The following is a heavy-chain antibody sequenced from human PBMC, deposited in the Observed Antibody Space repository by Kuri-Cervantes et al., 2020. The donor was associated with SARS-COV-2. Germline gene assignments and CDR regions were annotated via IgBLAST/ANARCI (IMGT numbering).Heavy chain of an antibody. J-gene: IGHJ4*02. Sequence: GESLKISCAASGFTFSSYAMSWVRQAPGKGLEWVSAISGSGGSTYYADSVKGRFTISRDNSKNTLYLQMNSLRAEDTAVYYCAKDPYYYDSSGYPYFDYWGQGSLVTVSS. D-gene: IGHD3-22*01. CDR3: AKDPYYYDSSGYPYFDY. CDR2: ISGSGGST. V-gene: IGHV3-23*01. CDR1: GFTFSSYA.